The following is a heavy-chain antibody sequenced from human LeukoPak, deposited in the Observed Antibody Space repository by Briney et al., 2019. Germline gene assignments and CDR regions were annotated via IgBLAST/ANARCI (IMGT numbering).Heavy chain of an antibody. CDR2: ISDGAGTP. CDR3: AKTWYTESEDY. J-gene: IGHJ4*02. CDR1: GFAFRGYT. Sequence: GGSLRLSCAASGFAFRGYTMSWVRQAPGKGPECVSGISDGAGTPYYADSVKGRFTISRDNSKNTLYLQINSLRAEDTAIYYCAKTWYTESEDYWGQGTLVIVPS. D-gene: IGHD1-14*01. V-gene: IGHV3-23*01.